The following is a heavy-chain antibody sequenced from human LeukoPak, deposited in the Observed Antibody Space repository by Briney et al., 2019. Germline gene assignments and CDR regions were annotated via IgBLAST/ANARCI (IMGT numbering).Heavy chain of an antibody. V-gene: IGHV3-9*01. CDR2: ITWNSDDM. J-gene: IGHJ4*02. CDR3: TRVTSWRTGFDY. D-gene: IGHD1-1*01. CDR1: GFSFEAYG. Sequence: GRSLRLSCAASGFSFEAYGMYWVRQAPGKGLEWVSGITWNSDDMAYADSVKGRFTISRDNAKNFLYLQMNSLTVEDTALYYCTRVTSWRTGFDYWGQGTLVTVSS.